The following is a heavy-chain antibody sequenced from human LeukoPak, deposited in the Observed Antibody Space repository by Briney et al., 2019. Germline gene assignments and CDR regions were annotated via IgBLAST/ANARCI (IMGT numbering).Heavy chain of an antibody. CDR1: GGSISSYY. J-gene: IGHJ5*02. D-gene: IGHD3-10*01. V-gene: IGHV4-39*07. CDR3: ARKWFGELLGWFDP. Sequence: SSETLSLTCTVSGGSISSYYWGWIRQPPGKGLEWIGSIYYSGSTYYNPSLKSRVAISVDTSKNQFSLKLSSVTAADTAVYYCARKWFGELLGWFDPWGQGTLVTVSS. CDR2: IYYSGST.